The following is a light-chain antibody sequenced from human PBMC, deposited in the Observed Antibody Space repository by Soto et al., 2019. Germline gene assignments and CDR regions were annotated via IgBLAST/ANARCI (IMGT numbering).Light chain of an antibody. CDR1: QGISNY. J-gene: IGKJ4*01. CDR2: AAS. Sequence: NLQMTQSPSAMSASVGDRVTITCRARQGISNYLAWFQQKPGKVPKHLIYAASSLQSGVPSRFSGSGSGTEFTLTISSLQPEDFATYYCLQHNSLLTFGGGTKVEIK. CDR3: LQHNSLLT. V-gene: IGKV1D-17*01.